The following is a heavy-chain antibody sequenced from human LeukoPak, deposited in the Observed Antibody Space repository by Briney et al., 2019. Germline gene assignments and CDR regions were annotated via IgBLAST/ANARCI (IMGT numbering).Heavy chain of an antibody. Sequence: SETLSLTCAVYGGSFSGYYWSWIRQPPGKGLEWIGEINHSGSTKNNPSLKSRVTISVDTSKNQFSLKLSSVTAADTAVYYCARIGYNPPDYWGQGTLVTVSS. CDR3: ARIGYNPPDY. CDR2: INHSGST. V-gene: IGHV4-34*01. CDR1: GGSFSGYY. J-gene: IGHJ4*02. D-gene: IGHD5-24*01.